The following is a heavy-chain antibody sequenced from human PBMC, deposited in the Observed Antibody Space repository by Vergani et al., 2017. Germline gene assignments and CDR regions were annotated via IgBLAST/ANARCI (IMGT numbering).Heavy chain of an antibody. CDR2: VYTSGMT. J-gene: IGHJ5*02. D-gene: IGHD3-9*01. Sequence: QVQLQESGPRLVRPSQTLSLTCTVSGGSINTGAYYWSWIRQPAGKGLEWIGRVYTSGMTNYNPSLKSRVTILVDRSKSQLSLKLSSVTAADTAVYYCARHVPLVKGWFDPWGQGTLVTVSS. CDR3: ARHVPLVKGWFDP. V-gene: IGHV4-61*02. CDR1: GGSINTGAYY.